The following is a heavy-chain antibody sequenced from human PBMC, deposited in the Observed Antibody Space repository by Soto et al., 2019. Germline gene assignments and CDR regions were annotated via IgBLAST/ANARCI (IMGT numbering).Heavy chain of an antibody. J-gene: IGHJ5*02. CDR1: GFTFSSYG. CDR3: ARESEYSSLGGFDP. D-gene: IGHD6-6*01. V-gene: IGHV3-33*01. Sequence: QVQLVESGGAVVQPGRSLRLSCAASGFTFSSYGMHWVRQAPGKGLEWVAVIWYDGSNKYYADSVKGRFTISRDNSKNTLYLQMNSLRAEDTAVYYCARESEYSSLGGFDPWGQGTLVTVSS. CDR2: IWYDGSNK.